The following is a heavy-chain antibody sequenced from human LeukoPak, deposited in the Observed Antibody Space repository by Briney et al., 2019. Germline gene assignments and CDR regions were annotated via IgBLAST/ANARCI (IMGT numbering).Heavy chain of an antibody. V-gene: IGHV3-7*03. CDR1: GFTFSNYW. CDR2: IKQDGSEK. J-gene: IGHJ4*02. CDR3: ARECSLWDSYFDY. Sequence: PGGSLRLSCAASGFTFSNYWMNWVRQAPGKGLEWVANIKQDGSEKYYVDSVKGRFTISRDNAKNSLYLQMNSLRAEDTAVYYCARECSLWDSYFDYWGQGTLVTVSS. D-gene: IGHD1-26*01.